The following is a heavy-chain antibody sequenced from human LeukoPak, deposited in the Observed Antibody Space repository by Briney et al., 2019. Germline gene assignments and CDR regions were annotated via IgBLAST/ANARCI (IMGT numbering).Heavy chain of an antibody. CDR1: GYTFSSYV. CDR3: ARDIFGTSRPSEY. D-gene: IGHD3-3*01. CDR2: INAGNGYT. Sequence: EASVKVSCKASGYTFSSYVMHWVRQAPGQRLEWMGWINAGNGYTKYSQKFQGRVTITRDTSATTAYMELNSLRGEDTAMYYCARDIFGTSRPSEYCGQGTLVTVST. V-gene: IGHV1-3*01. J-gene: IGHJ4*02.